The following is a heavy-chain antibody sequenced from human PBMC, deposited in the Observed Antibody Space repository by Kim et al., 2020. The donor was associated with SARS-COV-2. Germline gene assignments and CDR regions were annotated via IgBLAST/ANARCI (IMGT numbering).Heavy chain of an antibody. Sequence: EKYYVDSVKGRLTISRDNAKNSLYLQMNSLRAEDTAVYYCARDFFGSEDHWGQGTLVTVSS. CDR2: EK. J-gene: IGHJ4*02. D-gene: IGHD3-16*01. V-gene: IGHV3-7*03. CDR3: ARDFFGSEDH.